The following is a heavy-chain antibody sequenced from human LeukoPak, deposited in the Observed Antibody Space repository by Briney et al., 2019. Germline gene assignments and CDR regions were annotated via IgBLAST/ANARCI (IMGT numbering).Heavy chain of an antibody. J-gene: IGHJ4*02. CDR3: ARDYGSGDYYFAY. Sequence: GGSLRLSCAASGFTFSSYSMNWVRQAPGKGLEWVSSISSSSSYIYYADSVKGRFTISRDNAKNSLYLQMNSLRAEDTAVYYCARDYGSGDYYFAYWGQGALVTVSP. CDR1: GFTFSSYS. CDR2: ISSSSSYI. V-gene: IGHV3-21*01. D-gene: IGHD3-10*01.